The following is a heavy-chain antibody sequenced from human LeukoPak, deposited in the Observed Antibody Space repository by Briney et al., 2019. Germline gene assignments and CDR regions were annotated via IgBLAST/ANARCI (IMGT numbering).Heavy chain of an antibody. D-gene: IGHD3-10*01. CDR1: GFTFSSYA. CDR3: ARPRLGPFGELLPGEGSDDAFDI. V-gene: IGHV3-30-3*01. Sequence: GGSLRLSCAASGFTFSSYAMHWVRQAPGKGLEWVAVISYDGSNKYYADSVKGRFTISRDNSKNTLYLQMNSLRAEDTAVYYCARPRLGPFGELLPGEGSDDAFDIWGQGTMVTVSS. CDR2: ISYDGSNK. J-gene: IGHJ3*02.